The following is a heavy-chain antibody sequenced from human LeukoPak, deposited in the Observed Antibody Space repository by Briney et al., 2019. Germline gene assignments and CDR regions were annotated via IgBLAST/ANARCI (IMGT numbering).Heavy chain of an antibody. Sequence: SETLSLTCTVSGGSISSYYWSWIRQTAGKGLEWIGRIYTSGSTNYNPSLKSRVTMSVDTSKNQFSLKLSSVTAADTAVYYCAGVPAAIHDSYYYMDVWGKGTTVTVSS. CDR3: AGVPAAIHDSYYYMDV. D-gene: IGHD2-2*02. CDR1: GGSISSYY. V-gene: IGHV4-4*07. J-gene: IGHJ6*03. CDR2: IYTSGST.